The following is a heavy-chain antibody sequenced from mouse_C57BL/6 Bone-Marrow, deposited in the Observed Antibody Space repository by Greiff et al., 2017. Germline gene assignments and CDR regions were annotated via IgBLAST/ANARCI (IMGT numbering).Heavy chain of an antibody. D-gene: IGHD1-1*01. CDR1: GYTFTGYW. V-gene: IGHV1-9*01. Sequence: QVQLQQSGAELMKPGASVKLSCKATGYTFTGYWIEWVKQRPGHGLEWIGEILPGSGSTNYYEKFKGKATLTADTSSNTAYIPHSCLPTEDSAIYYCSRGDTVVAFSYYGQGTTLTVSS. J-gene: IGHJ2*01. CDR2: ILPGSGST. CDR3: SRGDTVVAFSY.